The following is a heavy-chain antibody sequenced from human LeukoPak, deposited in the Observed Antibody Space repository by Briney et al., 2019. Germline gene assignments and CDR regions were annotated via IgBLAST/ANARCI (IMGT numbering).Heavy chain of an antibody. CDR3: AKSTWFDYFDY. Sequence: GGSLRLSCAASGFTLSTYAMSWVRQIPGKGLEWVAATSSSDAGTYHADSVRGRFTISRDNSKNTLYLQLNSLRAEDAAVYFCAKSTWFDYFDYWGQGTLVTVSS. V-gene: IGHV3-23*01. CDR2: TSSSDAGT. D-gene: IGHD3-9*01. J-gene: IGHJ4*02. CDR1: GFTLSTYA.